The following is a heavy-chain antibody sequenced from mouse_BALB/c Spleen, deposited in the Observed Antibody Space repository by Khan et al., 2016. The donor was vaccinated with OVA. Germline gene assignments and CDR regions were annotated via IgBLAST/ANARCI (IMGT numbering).Heavy chain of an antibody. CDR1: GFTFSSYG. Sequence: EVELVESGGGLVQPGGSRKLSCAASGFTFSSYGMHWVRQAPEKGLEWVAYISGVSNTIYYADTVKGRFTISRDNPKNTLFLQMTSLMSEDTARYYCATSYFYGYYFDYWGPGTTLTVSS. CDR2: ISGVSNTI. D-gene: IGHD1-1*01. V-gene: IGHV5-17*02. CDR3: ATSYFYGYYFDY. J-gene: IGHJ2*01.